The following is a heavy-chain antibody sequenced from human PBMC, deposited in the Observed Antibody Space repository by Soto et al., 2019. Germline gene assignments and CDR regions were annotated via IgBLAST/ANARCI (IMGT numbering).Heavy chain of an antibody. D-gene: IGHD6-6*01. V-gene: IGHV3-9*01. CDR3: AKDPFYRSSHYYDY. Sequence: EVQLVESGGGLVQPGRSLRLSCAASGFTFDDYAMHWVRQAPGKGLEWVSGISWNSGSIGYADSVKGRFTISRDNAKNSLYLQMNSLRAEDTALYYCAKDPFYRSSHYYDYWGQGTLVPVCS. CDR1: GFTFDDYA. CDR2: ISWNSGSI. J-gene: IGHJ4*02.